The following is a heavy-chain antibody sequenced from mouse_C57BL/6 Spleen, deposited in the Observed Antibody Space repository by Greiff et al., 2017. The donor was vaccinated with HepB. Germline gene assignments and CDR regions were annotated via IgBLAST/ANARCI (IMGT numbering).Heavy chain of an antibody. CDR1: GFNIKDDY. CDR3: TNGNYGGNYFDY. J-gene: IGHJ2*01. V-gene: IGHV14-4*01. CDR2: IDPENGDT. D-gene: IGHD2-1*01. Sequence: VQLKQSGAELVRPGASVKLSCTASGFNIKDDYMHWVKQRPEQGLEWIGWIDPENGDTEYASKFQGKATITADTSSNTAYLQLSSLTSEDTAVYHCTNGNYGGNYFDYWGQGTTLTVSS.